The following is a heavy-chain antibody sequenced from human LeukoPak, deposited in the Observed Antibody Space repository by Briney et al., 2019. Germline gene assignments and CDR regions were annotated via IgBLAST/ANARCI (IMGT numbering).Heavy chain of an antibody. CDR2: IYSGGST. D-gene: IGHD6-13*01. J-gene: IGHJ6*02. CDR1: GFTVSNTY. CDR3: ARDGGIATGYGMDV. V-gene: IGHV3-53*01. Sequence: GGSLRLSCAASGFTVSNTYMSWVRQAPGKGLEWVSVIYSGGSTYYADSVKGRFTISRDNSKNTLYLQMNSLRAEDTAVYYCARDGGIATGYGMDVWGQGTTVTVSS.